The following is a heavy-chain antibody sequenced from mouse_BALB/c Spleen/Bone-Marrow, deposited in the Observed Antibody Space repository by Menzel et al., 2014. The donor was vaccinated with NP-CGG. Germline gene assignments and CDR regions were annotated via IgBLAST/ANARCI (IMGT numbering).Heavy chain of an antibody. V-gene: IGHV14-3*02. CDR1: GFNIKDTY. CDR3: ARTPRATFYFDY. J-gene: IGHJ2*01. D-gene: IGHD3-1*01. Sequence: VTLKVCGAELVKPGASVKLSCTASGFNIKDTYMHWVKQRPEQGLEWIGRIDPANGNTKYDPKFQGKATITADTSSNTAYLQLFSLTSEDTAVYYCARTPRATFYFDYWGQGTTLTVSS. CDR2: IDPANGNT.